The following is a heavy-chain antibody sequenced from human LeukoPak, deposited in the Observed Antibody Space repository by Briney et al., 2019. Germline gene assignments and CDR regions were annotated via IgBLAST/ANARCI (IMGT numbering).Heavy chain of an antibody. Sequence: ASVKVSCKASGYTFTSYYMHWVRQAPGQGLEWMGIINPSGGSTSYAQKFQGRVTMTRDTSTSTVYMELSSLRSEDTAVYYCARGPVRYFDWLLSTAGDNWFDPWGQGTLVTVAS. CDR2: INPSGGST. CDR1: GYTFTSYY. CDR3: ARGPVRYFDWLLSTAGDNWFDP. V-gene: IGHV1-46*01. J-gene: IGHJ5*02. D-gene: IGHD3-9*01.